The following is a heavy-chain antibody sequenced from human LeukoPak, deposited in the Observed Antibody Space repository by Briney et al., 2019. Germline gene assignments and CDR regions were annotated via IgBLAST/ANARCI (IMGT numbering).Heavy chain of an antibody. D-gene: IGHD1-14*01. CDR1: GLTFGVDA. Sequence: GGSLRLSCTDSGLTFGVDAVSWVRQAPGKGLEWVANINQGGSDKYYVDSVKGRFTISRDNANNLLYLQMNSLRGEDTAVYYCTRDRSRAEDDWGQGTLVTVSS. J-gene: IGHJ4*02. CDR2: INQGGSDK. V-gene: IGHV3-7*01. CDR3: TRDRSRAEDD.